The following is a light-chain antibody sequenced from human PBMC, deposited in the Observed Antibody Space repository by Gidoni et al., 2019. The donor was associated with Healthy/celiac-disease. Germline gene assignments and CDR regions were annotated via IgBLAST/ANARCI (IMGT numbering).Light chain of an antibody. Sequence: DIQMTQSPSSLSASVGDRVTITCRESQGISNYLAWYQQKPGKVPKLLIYAASTLQSGVPSRFSGSGSGTDFTLTSSSLQPEDVATYYCQKYNSAPLTFGGGTKVEIK. CDR3: QKYNSAPLT. J-gene: IGKJ4*01. V-gene: IGKV1-27*01. CDR2: AAS. CDR1: QGISNY.